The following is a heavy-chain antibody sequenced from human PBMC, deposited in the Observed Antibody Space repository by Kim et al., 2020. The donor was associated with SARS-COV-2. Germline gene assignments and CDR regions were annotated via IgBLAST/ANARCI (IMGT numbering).Heavy chain of an antibody. CDR3: AGQGGYSS. D-gene: IGHD2-21*01. CDR2: GAT. J-gene: IGHJ5*02. V-gene: IGHV3-23*01. Sequence: GATFYADSVRGRFTVSRDNSRNTAYLQMSSLRVEDTAVYYCAGQGGYSSWGLGTLVTVSS.